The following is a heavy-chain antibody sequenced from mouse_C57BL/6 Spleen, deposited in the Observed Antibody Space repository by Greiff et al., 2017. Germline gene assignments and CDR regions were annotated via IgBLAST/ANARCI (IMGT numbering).Heavy chain of an antibody. J-gene: IGHJ2*01. CDR2: ISDGGSYT. D-gene: IGHD4-1*01. Sequence: EVHLVESGGGLVKPGGSLKLSCAASGFTFSSYAMSWVRQTPEKRLEWVATISDGGSYTYYPDNVKGRFTISRDNAKNNLYLQMSHLKSEDTAMYYCAREPLTGFDYWGQGTTLTVSS. CDR3: AREPLTGFDY. V-gene: IGHV5-4*01. CDR1: GFTFSSYA.